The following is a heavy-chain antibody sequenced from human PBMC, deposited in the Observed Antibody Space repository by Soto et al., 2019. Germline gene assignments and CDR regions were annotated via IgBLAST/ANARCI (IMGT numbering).Heavy chain of an antibody. D-gene: IGHD6-6*01. CDR2: ISGSGGST. V-gene: IGHV3-23*01. J-gene: IGHJ4*02. CDR1: GFTFSSYA. CDR3: AKRPLILAAREFDY. Sequence: EVQLLESGGGLVQPGGSLGLSCAASGFTFSSYAMSWVRQAPGKGLEWVSSISGSGGSTYYADSVKGRFTISRDNSKNTLYLQMNSLIAEDTAVYYCAKRPLILAAREFDYWGQGTLVTVSS.